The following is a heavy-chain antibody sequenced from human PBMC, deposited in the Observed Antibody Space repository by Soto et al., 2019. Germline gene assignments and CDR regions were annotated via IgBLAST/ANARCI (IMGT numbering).Heavy chain of an antibody. Sequence: GGSLRLSCAGSAFTFSSYAMSWVRQAPGKGLEWVSVISGSGGDTYYAASVKGRFTIARDNSKNTLYLQMNSLRADDTAVYYCAKDISGTYYDFDYWGQGTLVTVSS. V-gene: IGHV3-23*01. J-gene: IGHJ4*02. D-gene: IGHD1-26*01. CDR1: AFTFSSYA. CDR3: AKDISGTYYDFDY. CDR2: ISGSGGDT.